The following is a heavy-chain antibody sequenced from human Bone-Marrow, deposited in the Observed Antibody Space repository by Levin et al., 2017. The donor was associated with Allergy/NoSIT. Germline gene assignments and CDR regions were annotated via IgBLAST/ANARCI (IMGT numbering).Heavy chain of an antibody. D-gene: IGHD3-22*01. CDR1: GFTFSSYG. CDR3: AKDGSSGYTGGY. CDR2: ISYDGSNK. J-gene: IGHJ4*02. V-gene: IGHV3-30*18. Sequence: GGSLRLSCAASGFTFSSYGMHWVRQAPGKGLEWVAVISYDGSNKYYADSVKGRFTISRDNSKNTLYLQMNSLRAEDTAVYYCAKDGSSGYTGGYWGQGTLVTVSS.